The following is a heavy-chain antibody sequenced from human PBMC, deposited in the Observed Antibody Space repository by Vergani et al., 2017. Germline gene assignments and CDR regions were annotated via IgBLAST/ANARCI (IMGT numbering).Heavy chain of an antibody. CDR3: ARVEGYSGIY. Sequence: EVQLVESGGGLVQPGGSLRLSCVVSGFTLSSYWMSWVRQAPGKGLEWVANIKEDGSEKYYVDSVRCRFVISRDNAKNSLYLQMNSLRAEDTAVYYCARVEGYSGIYWGQGTLVTVSS. V-gene: IGHV3-7*01. J-gene: IGHJ4*02. D-gene: IGHD5-12*01. CDR2: IKEDGSEK. CDR1: GFTLSSYW.